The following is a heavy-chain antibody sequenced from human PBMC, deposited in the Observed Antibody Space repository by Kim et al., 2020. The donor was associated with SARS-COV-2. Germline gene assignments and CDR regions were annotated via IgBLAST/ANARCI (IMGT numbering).Heavy chain of an antibody. D-gene: IGHD3-22*01. CDR1: GGSISSNTYY. J-gene: IGHJ5*01. V-gene: IGHV4-39*07. CDR3: GQGDYYDSSGYFDY. CDR2: IYYSGST. Sequence: SETLSLTCTVSGGSISSNTYYWGWIRQPPGQGLEWIGSIYYSGSTYYNPSLKSRVTISVDTSKNQFSLKMSPVTAAATAEYYCGQGDYYDSSGYFDYWG.